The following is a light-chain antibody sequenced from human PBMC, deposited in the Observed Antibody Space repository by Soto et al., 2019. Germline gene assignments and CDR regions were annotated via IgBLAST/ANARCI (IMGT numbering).Light chain of an antibody. Sequence: EVLLTQSPATLTVAPGERARRSRRASQSVSSNSAWYQQKPGQAPRLLIYGASSRATGIPDRFSGSGSGTDFTLTISRLEPEDFAVYYCQQYGSSPPITFGQGTRLEI. V-gene: IGKV3-20*01. CDR3: QQYGSSPPIT. J-gene: IGKJ5*01. CDR1: QSVSSN. CDR2: GAS.